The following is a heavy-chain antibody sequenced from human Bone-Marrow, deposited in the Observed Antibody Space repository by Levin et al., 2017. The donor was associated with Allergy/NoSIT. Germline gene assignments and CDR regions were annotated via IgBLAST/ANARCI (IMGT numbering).Heavy chain of an antibody. V-gene: IGHV4-59*11. CDR3: ARVSNSGWFFDY. CDR2: IYHTGST. Sequence: ASETLSLTCTVAGDSISSHYWSWVRQLPGKGLEWIGSIYHTGSTDYNPSLRSRATISVDTSKNQFSLKLNSVTAADTALYYCARVSNSGWFFDYWGRGTLVTVSS. J-gene: IGHJ4*02. CDR1: GDSISSHY. D-gene: IGHD6-19*01.